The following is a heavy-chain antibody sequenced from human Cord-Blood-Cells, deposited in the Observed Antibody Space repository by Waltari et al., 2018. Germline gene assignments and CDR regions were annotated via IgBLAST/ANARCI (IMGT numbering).Heavy chain of an antibody. CDR2: IGGRSGST. CDR3: AKLPLE. J-gene: IGHJ4*02. CDR1: GFTFSSSD. Sequence: EVRLSESGGGLVQPGGSLGPSCAASGFTFSSSDMRWVRQAPGKGLGWVPAIGGRSGSTDYTDTEKGRVTISGDNSKNTLYLQMNSLRAEDTAVYDCAKLPLEWGQGTLVTVSS. V-gene: IGHV3-23*01.